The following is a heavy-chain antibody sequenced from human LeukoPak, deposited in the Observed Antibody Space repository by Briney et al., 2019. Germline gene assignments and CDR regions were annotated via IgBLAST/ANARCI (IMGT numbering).Heavy chain of an antibody. CDR3: ARGLIRYFASAY. J-gene: IGHJ4*02. V-gene: IGHV3-21*04. Sequence: GGSLRLSCAASGFTFSSYNMNWVRQAPGKGLEWVSSITSGSSYRFYADSVKGRFTISRDNSKNTLYLQMNSLRAEDTAVYYCARGLIRYFASAYWGQGTLVTVSS. CDR1: GFTFSSYN. D-gene: IGHD3-9*01. CDR2: ITSGSSYR.